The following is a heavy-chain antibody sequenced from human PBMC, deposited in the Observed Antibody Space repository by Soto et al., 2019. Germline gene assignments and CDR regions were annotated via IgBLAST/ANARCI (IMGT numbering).Heavy chain of an antibody. CDR2: FFHLGST. CDR1: GGSISSSSYY. D-gene: IGHD5-12*01. CDR3: AHGGYDPRAAFDY. J-gene: IGHJ4*02. V-gene: IGHV4-39*01. Sequence: PSETLSLTCSVSGGSISSSSYYWAWIRQPPGKGLEWIGSFFHLGSTYYNPSLKSRVTISGDTSKNHFSLRLTSVTASDTAVYYCAHGGYDPRAAFDYWGQGTLVTVSS.